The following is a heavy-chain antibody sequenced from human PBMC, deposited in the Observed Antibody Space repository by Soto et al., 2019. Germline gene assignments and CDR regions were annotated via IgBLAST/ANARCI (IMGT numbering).Heavy chain of an antibody. D-gene: IGHD1-1*01. J-gene: IGHJ4*02. CDR3: AHRGTGNTFDY. CDR1: GFSLSTSAMG. V-gene: IGHV2-5*02. Sequence: QITLKESGPTLVKPTQTLTLTCTFSGFSLSTSAMGVGWIRQPPGKALEWLALIYWADEKRYSPSLKNRLTITKDAPRNQVVLTMTNMDPVDTATYYCAHRGTGNTFDYWGQGTLVPVSS. CDR2: IYWADEK.